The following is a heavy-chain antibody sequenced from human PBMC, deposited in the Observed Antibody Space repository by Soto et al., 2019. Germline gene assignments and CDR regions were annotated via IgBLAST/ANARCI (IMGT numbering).Heavy chain of an antibody. CDR1: GFTFSSYS. Sequence: GGSLRLSCAASGFTFSSYSMNWVRQAPGKGLEWVSYISSSSSTIYYADSVKGRFTISRDNAKNSLYLQMNSLRDEDTAVYYCARSITMVRGLIYYGTDVWGQGTTVTVS. CDR2: ISSSSSTI. V-gene: IGHV3-48*02. J-gene: IGHJ6*02. D-gene: IGHD3-10*01. CDR3: ARSITMVRGLIYYGTDV.